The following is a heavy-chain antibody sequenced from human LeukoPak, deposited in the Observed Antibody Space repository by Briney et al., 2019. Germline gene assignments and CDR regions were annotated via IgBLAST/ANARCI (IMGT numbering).Heavy chain of an antibody. CDR3: ARDYGSGSPDY. CDR1: GFTFSTYS. J-gene: IGHJ4*02. D-gene: IGHD3-10*01. Sequence: PGGSLRLSCTASGFTFSTYSMHWVRQAPGKGLEWVAVIWYDGSNKYYADSVKGRFTISRDNSKNTLYLQMNSLRAEDTAVYYCARDYGSGSPDYWGQGTLVTVSS. V-gene: IGHV3-33*08. CDR2: IWYDGSNK.